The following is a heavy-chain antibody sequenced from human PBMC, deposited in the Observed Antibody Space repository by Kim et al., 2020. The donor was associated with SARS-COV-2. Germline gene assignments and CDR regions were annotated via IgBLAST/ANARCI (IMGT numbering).Heavy chain of an antibody. V-gene: IGHV3-33*06. CDR3: AKDLSGSYPGRHFDL. Sequence: GGSLRLSCAASGFTFSSYGMHWVRQAPGKGLEWVAVIWYDGSNKYYADSVKGRFTISRDNSKNTLYLQMNSLRAEDTAVYYCAKDLSGSYPGRHFDLWGRGTLVTVSS. J-gene: IGHJ2*01. D-gene: IGHD1-26*01. CDR1: GFTFSSYG. CDR2: IWYDGSNK.